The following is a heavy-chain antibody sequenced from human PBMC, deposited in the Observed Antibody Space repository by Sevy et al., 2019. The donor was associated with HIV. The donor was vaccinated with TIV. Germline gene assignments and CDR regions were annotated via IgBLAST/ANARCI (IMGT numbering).Heavy chain of an antibody. CDR3: ARLTPSPELELPSYYYYGMDV. Sequence: GGSLRLSCAASGFTFTTYWMTWVRQAPGKGLEWVANIKQDGSEKYYVDSVKSRFTISRDNAKKLLYLQMSSLRAEDTAGYYCARLTPSPELELPSYYYYGMDVWGQGTTDTVSS. J-gene: IGHJ6*02. CDR1: GFTFTTYW. CDR2: IKQDGSEK. V-gene: IGHV3-7*01. D-gene: IGHD1-7*01.